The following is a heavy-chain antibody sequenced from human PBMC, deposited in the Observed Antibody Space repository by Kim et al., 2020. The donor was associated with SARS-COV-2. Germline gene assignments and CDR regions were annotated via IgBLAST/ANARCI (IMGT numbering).Heavy chain of an antibody. J-gene: IGHJ4*02. CDR3: AREHPGATRGFDY. V-gene: IGHV1-46*01. Sequence: ASVKVSCKASGYTFTNYHIHWVRQAPGQGLEWMGMINTSNGDRNYAQDFRGRVTMTRDTSSSTVYMELSSLNSDDTAIYYCAREHPGATRGFDYCGQGTLATVSS. CDR2: INTSNGDR. D-gene: IGHD1-26*01. CDR1: GYTFTNYH.